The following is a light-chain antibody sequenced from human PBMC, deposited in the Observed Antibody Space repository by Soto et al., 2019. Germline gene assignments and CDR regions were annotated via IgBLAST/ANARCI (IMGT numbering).Light chain of an antibody. J-gene: IGKJ1*01. CDR2: TAS. CDR1: QNIGTS. Sequence: DIQITQSPSTLSASVGDRVTITCRASQNIGTSLAWYQQKPGQSPRLLIYTASTRASGIPARFSGSGYGTEFTLTISSLQPDDFATYYCQQYNSPPWTFGQRTKVDI. V-gene: IGKV1-5*01. CDR3: QQYNSPPWT.